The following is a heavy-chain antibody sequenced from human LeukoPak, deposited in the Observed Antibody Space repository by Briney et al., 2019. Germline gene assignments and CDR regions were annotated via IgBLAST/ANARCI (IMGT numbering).Heavy chain of an antibody. CDR2: ISSSSSYI. D-gene: IGHD2-2*01. CDR1: GFSFGNHA. CDR3: ARDYCSSTSCADAFDI. J-gene: IGHJ3*02. V-gene: IGHV3-21*01. Sequence: PGGSLRLSCAASGFSFGNHAMIWVRQAPGKGLEWVSSISSSSSYIYYADSVKGRFTISRDNAKNSLYLQMNSLRAEDTAVYYCARDYCSSTSCADAFDIWGQGTMVTVSS.